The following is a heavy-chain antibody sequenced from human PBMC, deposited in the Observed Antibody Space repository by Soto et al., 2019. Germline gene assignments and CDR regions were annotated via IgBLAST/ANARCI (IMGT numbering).Heavy chain of an antibody. CDR2: ISGSGGST. J-gene: IGHJ4*02. Sequence: GGSLRLSCAASGFTFRSYAMSWVRQAPGKGLEWVSVISGSGGSTYYADSVKGRFTISRDNSKNTLYLQMNSLRAEDTAVYYCAKDLGGRNSYWGQGTLVTVSS. CDR1: GFTFRSYA. V-gene: IGHV3-23*01. CDR3: AKDLGGRNSY. D-gene: IGHD3-16*01.